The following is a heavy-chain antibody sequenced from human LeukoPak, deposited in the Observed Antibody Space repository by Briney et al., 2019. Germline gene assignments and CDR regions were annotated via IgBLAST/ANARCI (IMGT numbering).Heavy chain of an antibody. D-gene: IGHD5-24*01. CDR2: IYYSGST. CDR1: GGSISSYY. CDR3: ARSRWLQGSVVY. Sequence: SETLSLTCTVSGGSISSYYWSWIRQPPGKGLEWIGYIYYSGSTNYNPSLKSRVTISVDTSKNQFSLKLSSVTAADTAVYYCARSRWLQGSVVYWGQGTLVTVSS. J-gene: IGHJ4*02. V-gene: IGHV4-59*01.